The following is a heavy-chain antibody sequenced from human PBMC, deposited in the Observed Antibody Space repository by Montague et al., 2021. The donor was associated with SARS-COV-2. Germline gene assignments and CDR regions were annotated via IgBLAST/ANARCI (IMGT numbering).Heavy chain of an antibody. CDR1: GFSLSTSGVG. V-gene: IGHV2-5*02. CDR2: IYWDDDK. Sequence: PALVKPTQTLTLTCTFSGFSLSTSGVGVGWTRQPPGKALEWLALIYWDDDKRYSPSLKSRLTITKDTSKNQVVLTMTNMDPVDTATYYCAHRRPLYYYDSSLSTFDYWGQGTLVTVSS. J-gene: IGHJ4*02. CDR3: AHRRPLYYYDSSLSTFDY. D-gene: IGHD3-22*01.